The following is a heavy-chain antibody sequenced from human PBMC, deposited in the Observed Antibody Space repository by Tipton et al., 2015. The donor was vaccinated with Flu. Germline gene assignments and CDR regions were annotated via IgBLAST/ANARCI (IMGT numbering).Heavy chain of an antibody. V-gene: IGHV4-61*09. D-gene: IGHD5/OR15-5a*01. CDR2: ISTSGGT. CDR1: GGSISSGSYF. CDR3: ARHERGVSTFP. J-gene: IGHJ5*02. Sequence: LRLSCTVSGGSISSGSYFWGWIRQPAGEGLEWIGHISTSGGTNYNPSLKSRLTLSVDTSKNQFSLRLTSVTATDTALYYCARHERGVSTFPWGQGTLVTVSS.